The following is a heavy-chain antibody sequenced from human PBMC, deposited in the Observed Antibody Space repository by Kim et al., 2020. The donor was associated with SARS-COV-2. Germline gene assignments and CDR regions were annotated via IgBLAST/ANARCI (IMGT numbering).Heavy chain of an antibody. D-gene: IGHD6-13*01. CDR3: ARDASRAAAGTAIWFDP. J-gene: IGHJ5*02. Sequence: VKSRITITPDASKNQFSLQLNSVTPEDTAVYYCARDASRAAAGTAIWFDPWGQGTLVTVSS. V-gene: IGHV6-1*01.